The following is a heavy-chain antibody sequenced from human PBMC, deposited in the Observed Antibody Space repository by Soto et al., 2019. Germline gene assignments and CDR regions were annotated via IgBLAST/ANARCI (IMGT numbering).Heavy chain of an antibody. J-gene: IGHJ4*01. V-gene: IGHV4-31*03. CDR1: GGSISSGTYY. CDR3: ARRLSGSSAFDY. Sequence: QVQLQEWGPGLLKPSQTLSLTCSVSGGSISSGTYYWSWIRHRPGKGLEWIGYMYNSGTSSYSPSLKSRSVLSVDTSKNQFSLKLTSVTAADTATYFCARRLSGSSAFDYWGLGILVTVSS. D-gene: IGHD2-15*01. CDR2: MYNSGTS.